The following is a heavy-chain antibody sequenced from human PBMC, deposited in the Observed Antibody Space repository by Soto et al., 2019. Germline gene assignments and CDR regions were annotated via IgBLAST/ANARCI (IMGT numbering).Heavy chain of an antibody. CDR2: IYHNGIT. CDR3: AKNPGYYYDSTGYHFDY. J-gene: IGHJ4*02. Sequence: SETLSLTCRVSGTSISSSYWWAWVRQSPGKGLEWIGEIYHNGITKYNPSLKSRVSMSIDKSNNQFSLKLTSVTAADTAVYYCAKNPGYYYDSTGYHFDYWGQGTLVTVSS. CDR1: GTSISSSYW. V-gene: IGHV4-4*02. D-gene: IGHD3-22*01.